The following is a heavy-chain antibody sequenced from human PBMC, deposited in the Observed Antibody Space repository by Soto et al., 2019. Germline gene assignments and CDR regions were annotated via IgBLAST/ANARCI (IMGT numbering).Heavy chain of an antibody. CDR2: ISYDGSNK. Sequence: GGSLRLSCAASGFTFSSYAMHWVRQAPGKGLEWVAVISYDGSNKYYADSVKGRFTISRDNSKNTLYLQMNSLRAEDTAVYYCARGGVYYDILTGYYDNWFDPWGQGTLVTVSS. J-gene: IGHJ5*02. CDR3: ARGGVYYDILTGYYDNWFDP. D-gene: IGHD3-9*01. V-gene: IGHV3-30-3*01. CDR1: GFTFSSYA.